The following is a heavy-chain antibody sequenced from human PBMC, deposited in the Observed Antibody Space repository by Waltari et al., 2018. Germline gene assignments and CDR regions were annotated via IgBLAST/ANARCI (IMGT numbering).Heavy chain of an antibody. Sequence: EVKLLQSGGDLVQPGGSLRLSCAASGLPFSNYAMDWVRQAPGGGLEWVSSISGRGDSVDSADSVKGRFTTSRDNSKNIMYLQMNSLRVEDTALYYCEVSSSSFGNYWGQGALVTVSS. D-gene: IGHD6-6*01. CDR1: GLPFSNYA. CDR2: ISGRGDSV. CDR3: EVSSSSFGNY. V-gene: IGHV3-23*01. J-gene: IGHJ4*02.